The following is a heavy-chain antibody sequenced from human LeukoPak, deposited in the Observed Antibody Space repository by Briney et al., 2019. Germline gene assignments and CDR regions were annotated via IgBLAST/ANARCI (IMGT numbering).Heavy chain of an antibody. Sequence: PSETLSLTCTVPGGSISSYYWSWIRQPPGKGLEWIGFIYYSGSTNYNASLKSRVTISVDTSKNQFSLKLSSVTAADTAVYYCARGPSIAARSFDYWGQGTLVTVSS. V-gene: IGHV4-59*01. D-gene: IGHD6-6*01. CDR1: GGSISSYY. J-gene: IGHJ4*02. CDR3: ARGPSIAARSFDY. CDR2: IYYSGST.